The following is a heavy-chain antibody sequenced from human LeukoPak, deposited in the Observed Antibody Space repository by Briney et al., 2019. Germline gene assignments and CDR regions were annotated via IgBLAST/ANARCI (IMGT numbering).Heavy chain of an antibody. CDR3: ARDYYDRSGYGLPYYSDF. CDR2: ISSSSTI. CDR1: GFTFSDYY. V-gene: IGHV3-11*01. J-gene: IGHJ4*02. D-gene: IGHD3-22*01. Sequence: GGSLRLSCAASGFTFSDYYMSWIRQAPGKGLEWVSYISSSSTIHYADSVKGRFTISRDNAKSSLYLQMNSLRAEDTAVYYCARDYYDRSGYGLPYYSDFWGQGALVTVSS.